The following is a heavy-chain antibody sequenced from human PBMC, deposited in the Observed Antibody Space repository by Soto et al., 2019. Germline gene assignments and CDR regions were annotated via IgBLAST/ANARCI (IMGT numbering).Heavy chain of an antibody. CDR2: IIPIFGTA. CDR3: ASHSYGYFPHYYHGMDV. Sequence: QVQLVQSGAEVKKPGSSVKVSCKASGGTFSSYASSWVRQAPGQGLEWMGGIIPIFGTANYAQKFQGRVTINADDSTSTAYMELSSLRSEDTAVYYCASHSYGYFPHYYHGMDVWGQGTTVTVSS. V-gene: IGHV1-69*12. D-gene: IGHD5-18*01. J-gene: IGHJ6*02. CDR1: GGTFSSYA.